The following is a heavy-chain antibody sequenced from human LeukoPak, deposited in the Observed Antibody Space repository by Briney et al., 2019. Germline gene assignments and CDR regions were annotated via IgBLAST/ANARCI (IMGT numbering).Heavy chain of an antibody. CDR3: ARGNPNWSDP. D-gene: IGHD1-14*01. V-gene: IGHV4-61*08. CDR2: FYYSGST. J-gene: IGHJ5*02. Sequence: SGTLSLTCTFSGVSISSDGYYWSWIRQPPGKGLEWIGYFYYSGSTNYNPSLKSRVTISVDTSKNQFSLKLSSVTAADTAVYYCARGNPNWSDPWGQGTLVTVSS. CDR1: GVSISSDGYY.